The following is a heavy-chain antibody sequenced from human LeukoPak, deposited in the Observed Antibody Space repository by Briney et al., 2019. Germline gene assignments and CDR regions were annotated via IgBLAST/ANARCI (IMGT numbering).Heavy chain of an antibody. V-gene: IGHV3-73*01. D-gene: IGHD3-10*01. CDR2: IRSKANNYAT. CDR1: GFTFSGSA. Sequence: GGSLRLSCAASGFTFSGSAMHWVRQASGKGLEWVGRIRSKANNYATTYAASVKGRFTISRDDSKDTAFLQMNSLKTEDTAVHYCTIWFGEPLRDYWGQGTLVTVSS. J-gene: IGHJ4*02. CDR3: TIWFGEPLRDY.